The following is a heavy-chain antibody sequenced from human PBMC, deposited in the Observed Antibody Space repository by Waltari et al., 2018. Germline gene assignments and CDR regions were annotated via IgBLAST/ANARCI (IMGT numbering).Heavy chain of an antibody. CDR2: IYYRGST. J-gene: IGHJ4*02. CDR3: ARGRTYYDFWSGYYPFDY. Sequence: QLQLQESGPGLVKPSETLSLTCTVSGGSISSSSYYWGWIRQPPGKGLEWIGSIYYRGSTYYNPSLKSRVTISVDTSKNQFSLKLSSVTAADTAVYYCARGRTYYDFWSGYYPFDYWGQGTLVTVSS. D-gene: IGHD3-3*01. CDR1: GGSISSSSYY. V-gene: IGHV4-39*01.